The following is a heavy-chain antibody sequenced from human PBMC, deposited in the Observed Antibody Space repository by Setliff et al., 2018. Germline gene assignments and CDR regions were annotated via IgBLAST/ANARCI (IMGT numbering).Heavy chain of an antibody. CDR2: IYTTWST. V-gene: IGHV4-61*02. CDR1: GGSVGNSYYY. D-gene: IGHD1-26*01. J-gene: IGHJ4*02. CDR3: ARHPDGRIVPFDY. Sequence: PSETLSLTCTVSGGSVGNSYYYWNWIRQPAGKGLEWIGRIYTTWSTNYNPSLRSRVSLSLDTSENQFSLKLSSVTAADTAFYYCARHPDGRIVPFDYWGQGILVTVSS.